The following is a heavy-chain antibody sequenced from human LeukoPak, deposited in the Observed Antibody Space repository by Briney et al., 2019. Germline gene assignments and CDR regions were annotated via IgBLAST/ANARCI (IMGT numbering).Heavy chain of an antibody. CDR1: GGSISSGSYY. Sequence: PSQTLSLTCTVSGGSISSGSYYWSWIRQPAGKGLEWIGRIYSSGSTNYNPSLKSRVTISVDTSKNHFSLKLSSVTAADTAMYYCARHVGRGTQIYYMDVWGKGTTVTVSS. D-gene: IGHD3-16*01. CDR3: ARHVGRGTQIYYMDV. V-gene: IGHV4-61*02. J-gene: IGHJ6*03. CDR2: IYSSGST.